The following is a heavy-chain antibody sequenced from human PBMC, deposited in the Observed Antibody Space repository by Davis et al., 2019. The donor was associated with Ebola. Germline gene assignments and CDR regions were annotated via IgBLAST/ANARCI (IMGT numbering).Heavy chain of an antibody. CDR3: ARVGRYGGSGWSDY. J-gene: IGHJ4*02. V-gene: IGHV3-66*01. CDR1: GFTINNNY. D-gene: IGHD6-19*01. Sequence: GGSLRLSCAASGFTINNNYMSWVRQAPGKGLEWVSIIHSGGSTHYADSVKGRFTISRDNSKNTLYLQMNSLRAEDTAVYYCARVGRYGGSGWSDYWGQGTLVTVSS. CDR2: IHSGGST.